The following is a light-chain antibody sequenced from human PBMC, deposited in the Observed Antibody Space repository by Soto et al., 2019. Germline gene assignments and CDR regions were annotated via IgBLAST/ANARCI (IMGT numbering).Light chain of an antibody. CDR1: QSVSAGY. CDR2: VAS. J-gene: IGKJ3*01. Sequence: EIGLTQSPGTLSLSPGERATLSCRASQSVSAGYLAWYQQKPGQAARLLIYVASTRSTGIPDRFSGSGSETDFTLTISSLQSEDFAVYYCQHYNNWPPTFGPGTKVDIK. V-gene: IGKV3-20*01. CDR3: QHYNNWPPT.